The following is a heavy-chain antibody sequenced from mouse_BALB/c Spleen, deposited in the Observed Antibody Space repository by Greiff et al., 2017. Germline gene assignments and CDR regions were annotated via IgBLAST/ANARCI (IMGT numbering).Heavy chain of an antibody. CDR1: GFTFSSFG. Sequence: DVKLVESGGGLVQPGGSRKLSCAASGFTFSSFGMHWVRQAPEKGLERVAYISSGSSTIYYADTVKGRFTISRDNPKNTLFLQMTSLRSEDTAMYYCARGEDFDYWGQGTTLTVSS. CDR2: ISSGSSTI. J-gene: IGHJ2*01. V-gene: IGHV5-17*02. CDR3: ARGEDFDY.